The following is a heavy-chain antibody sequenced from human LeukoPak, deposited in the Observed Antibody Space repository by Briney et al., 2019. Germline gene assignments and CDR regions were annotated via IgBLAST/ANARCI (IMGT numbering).Heavy chain of an antibody. V-gene: IGHV1-69*02. Sequence: SVKVSCKASGGTFSSYTISWVRQAPGQGLEWMGRIIPILGIANYAQKFQGRVTITADKSTSTAYMELGSLRSEDTAVYYCARGDDSSGYYHFDYWGQGTLVTVSS. CDR2: IIPILGIA. D-gene: IGHD3-22*01. CDR3: ARGDDSSGYYHFDY. CDR1: GGTFSSYT. J-gene: IGHJ4*02.